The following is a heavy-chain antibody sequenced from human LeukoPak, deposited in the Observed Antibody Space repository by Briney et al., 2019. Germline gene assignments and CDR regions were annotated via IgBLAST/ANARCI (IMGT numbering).Heavy chain of an antibody. V-gene: IGHV1-2*02. CDR2: INPNSGGT. J-gene: IGHJ4*02. CDR1: GYTFTGYY. D-gene: IGHD2-21*02. CDR3: ASGPARQRGVTSGPY. Sequence: ASVKVSCKASGYTFTGYYIHWVRQAPGQGLEWMGWINPNSGGTNYAQKFQGRVTMTRDTSISTAYMELSRLRSDDTAVYYCASGPARQRGVTSGPYWGQGTLVTVSS.